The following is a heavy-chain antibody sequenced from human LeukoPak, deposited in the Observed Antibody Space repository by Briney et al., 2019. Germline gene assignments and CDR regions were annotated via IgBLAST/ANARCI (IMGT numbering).Heavy chain of an antibody. CDR2: IYSGGST. V-gene: IGHV3-53*01. D-gene: IGHD6-13*01. CDR3: ASSSWYVFDYYFDY. J-gene: IGHJ4*02. CDR1: GFTVSSNY. Sequence: GGSLRLSCAAPGFTVSSNYMSWVRQAPGKGLEWVSVIYSGGSTYYADSVKGRFTISRDNSKNTLYLQMNSLRAEDTAVYYCASSSWYVFDYYFDYWGQGTLVTVSS.